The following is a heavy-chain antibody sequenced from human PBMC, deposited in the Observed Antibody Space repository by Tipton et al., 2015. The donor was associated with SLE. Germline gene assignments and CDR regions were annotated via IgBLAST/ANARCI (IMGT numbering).Heavy chain of an antibody. J-gene: IGHJ4*02. CDR1: GGSISSSSYY. V-gene: IGHV4-39*02. D-gene: IGHD1-26*01. CDR2: IYYSGTT. Sequence: TLSLTCTVSGGSISSSSYYWGWIRQPPGKGLEWIGSIYYSGTTYYNPSLTSRVTISLDTSKNHFSLQLSSVTAADTALYYCARERGGSTPSPFDSWGQGSLVTVSS. CDR3: ARERGGSTPSPFDS.